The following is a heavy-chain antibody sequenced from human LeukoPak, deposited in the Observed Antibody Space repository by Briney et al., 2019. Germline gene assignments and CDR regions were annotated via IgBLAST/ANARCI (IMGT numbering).Heavy chain of an antibody. V-gene: IGHV1-2*02. J-gene: IGHJ4*01. D-gene: IGHD6-19*01. CDR3: TRVGAGGWYADY. Sequence: ASVKVSCKASGYTFTGYYMHWVRQAPGQGLEWMGWINSNSGGTHYAQRFQGRVTMTRVTSISTVYMELARLTADDTAIFYCTRVGAGGWYADYWGHGTLLTVSS. CDR1: GYTFTGYY. CDR2: INSNSGGT.